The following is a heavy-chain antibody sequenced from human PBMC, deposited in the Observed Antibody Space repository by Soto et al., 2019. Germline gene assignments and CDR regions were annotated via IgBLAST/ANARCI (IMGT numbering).Heavy chain of an antibody. CDR2: ISSSSSYI. J-gene: IGHJ6*03. D-gene: IGHD2-2*01. Sequence: EVQLVESGGGLVKPGGSLRLSCAASGFTFSSYSMNWVRQAPGKGLEWVSSISSSSSYIYYADSVKGRFTISRDNAKNSLYQQMNSLRAEDTAVYYCASALGYCSSTSCYAYYYYYMDVWGKGTTVTVSS. CDR1: GFTFSSYS. CDR3: ASALGYCSSTSCYAYYYYYMDV. V-gene: IGHV3-21*01.